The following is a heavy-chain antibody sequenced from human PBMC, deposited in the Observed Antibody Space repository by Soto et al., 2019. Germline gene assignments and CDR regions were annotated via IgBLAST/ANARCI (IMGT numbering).Heavy chain of an antibody. CDR2: TSAYMVT. J-gene: IGHJ4*02. Sequence: QVQLVQSGGEVKKPGASVKVSCKASGYTFTSSGISWVRQAPGQGLEWMGWTSAYMVTNYAQKFQGRVTMTTDTSTSTAYMELRSLRSDDTAVYYCARDSSGRVNFDYWGQGTLVTVSS. D-gene: IGHD6-19*01. V-gene: IGHV1-18*01. CDR3: ARDSSGRVNFDY. CDR1: GYTFTSSG.